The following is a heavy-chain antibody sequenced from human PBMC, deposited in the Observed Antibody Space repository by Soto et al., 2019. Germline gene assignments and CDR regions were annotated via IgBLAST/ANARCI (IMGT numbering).Heavy chain of an antibody. J-gene: IGHJ4*02. CDR1: GYTFTSYG. CDR2: ISAYNGNT. Sequence: QVHLLQSGAAVKKPGASVKVSCKASGYTFTSYGIIWVRQAPGQGLAWMGWISAYNGNTNYAQKLQGRVTMTTDTATSTAYMELRSLISDDTAVYYCASGAYVSSWSPSDYWGQGTLVTVSS. CDR3: ASGAYVSSWSPSDY. D-gene: IGHD6-13*01. V-gene: IGHV1-18*04.